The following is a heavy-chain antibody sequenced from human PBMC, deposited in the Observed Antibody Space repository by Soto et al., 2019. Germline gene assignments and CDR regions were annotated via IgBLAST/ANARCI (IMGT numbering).Heavy chain of an antibody. Sequence: GGSLRLSCAASGFTFSGSAMHWVRQASGKGLEWVGRIRSKANSYATAYAASVKGRFTISRDDSKNTAYLQMNSLKTEDTAVYYCTRIRREYCGGDCYTFGYWGQGTLVTVS. CDR1: GFTFSGSA. CDR2: IRSKANSYAT. J-gene: IGHJ4*02. D-gene: IGHD2-21*02. CDR3: TRIRREYCGGDCYTFGY. V-gene: IGHV3-73*01.